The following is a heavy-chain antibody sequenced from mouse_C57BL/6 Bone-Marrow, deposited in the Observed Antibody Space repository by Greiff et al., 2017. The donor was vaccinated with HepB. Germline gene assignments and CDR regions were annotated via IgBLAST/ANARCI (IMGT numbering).Heavy chain of an antibody. D-gene: IGHD4-1*01. CDR2: IHPSDSDT. V-gene: IGHV1-74*01. CDR1: GYTFTSYW. Sequence: QQPGAELVKPGASVKVSCKASGYTFTSYWMHWVKQRPGQGLEWIGRIHPSDSDTNYNQKFKGKATLTVAKSSSTAYRQLSSLTSEESAVYYWAITGTWVAYRGQGTLVTVSA. J-gene: IGHJ3*01. CDR3: AITGTWVAY.